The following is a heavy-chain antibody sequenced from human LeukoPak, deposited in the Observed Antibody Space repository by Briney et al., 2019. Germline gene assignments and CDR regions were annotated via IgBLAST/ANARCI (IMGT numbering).Heavy chain of an antibody. Sequence: GGSLRLSCAASGFTVSSNYMSWVRQAPGKGLEWVSVIYSGGDTYYADSVKGRFTISRDNSKNTLYLQMNSLRAEDTAVYYCARDQRYSSPHFDYWGQGTLVTVSS. V-gene: IGHV3-53*05. J-gene: IGHJ4*02. CDR2: IYSGGDT. CDR1: GFTVSSNY. CDR3: ARDQRYSSPHFDY. D-gene: IGHD6-13*01.